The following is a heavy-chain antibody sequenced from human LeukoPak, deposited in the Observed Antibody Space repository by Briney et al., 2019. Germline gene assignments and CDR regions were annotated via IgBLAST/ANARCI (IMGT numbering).Heavy chain of an antibody. V-gene: IGHV1-69*02. CDR3: ARVRRDGYDELDY. D-gene: IGHD5-24*01. CDR2: IIPILGIA. CDR1: GGTFSSYT. J-gene: IGHJ4*02. Sequence: SVKVSCKASGGTFSSYTISWVRQAPGQGLEWMGRIIPILGIANYAQKFQGRVTITADKSTSTAYMELSSLRSKDTAVYYCARVRRDGYDELDYWGQGTLVTVSS.